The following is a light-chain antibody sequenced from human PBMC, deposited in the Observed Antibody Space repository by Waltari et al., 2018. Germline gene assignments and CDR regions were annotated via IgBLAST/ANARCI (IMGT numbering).Light chain of an antibody. CDR1: QSIGSS. Sequence: TVVTQSPVTLSVSPGERATLSCRTTQSIGSSLAWYHQKPGQAPRLLIYHASTRATGIPARFSGSGSETEFTLTISSLQSEDFAVYYCQQYNNWPPGTFGQGTKVEV. CDR2: HAS. V-gene: IGKV3-15*01. CDR3: QQYNNWPPGT. J-gene: IGKJ1*01.